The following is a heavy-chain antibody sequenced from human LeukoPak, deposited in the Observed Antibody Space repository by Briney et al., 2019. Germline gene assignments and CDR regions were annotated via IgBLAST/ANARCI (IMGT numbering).Heavy chain of an antibody. CDR2: INHSGST. J-gene: IGHJ3*02. D-gene: IGHD3-10*01. V-gene: IGHV4-34*01. CDR1: GVSFSGYY. CDR3: ARERGITMVRGAQASFDI. Sequence: SETLSLTCAVYGVSFSGYYWSWMRQPPGKGLDWIGEINHSGSTNYNPSLKSRVTISVDTSKNQFSLKLSSVTAADTAVYYCARERGITMVRGAQASFDIWGQGTMVTVSS.